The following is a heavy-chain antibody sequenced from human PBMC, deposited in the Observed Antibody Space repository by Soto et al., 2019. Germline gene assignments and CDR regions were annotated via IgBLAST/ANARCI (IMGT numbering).Heavy chain of an antibody. CDR1: GFTFSSYA. CDR3: AKDFPGGVARDDACDI. D-gene: IGHD3-3*01. Sequence: GVSMRLSCSASGFTFSSYAMSWVRQAPGKGLEWVSAISGSGGSTYYADSVKGRFTISRDNSKNTLYLQMNSLRAEDTAVYYCAKDFPGGVARDDACDIWCKGTRVTV. V-gene: IGHV3-23*01. CDR2: ISGSGGST. J-gene: IGHJ3*02.